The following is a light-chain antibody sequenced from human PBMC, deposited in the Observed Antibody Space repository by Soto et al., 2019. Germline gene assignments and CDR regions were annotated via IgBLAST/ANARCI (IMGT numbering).Light chain of an antibody. J-gene: IGLJ1*01. Sequence: QSALTQPASVSGSPGQSINISCTGTSSDIGGYDFVSWYQQHPDKAPKLMIFDVSNRPSGVSLRFSGSKSGNTASLTISGLQAEDEADYYCSSYTTSTTLAFGPGTKLTVL. V-gene: IGLV2-14*03. CDR2: DVS. CDR3: SSYTTSTTLA. CDR1: SSDIGGYDF.